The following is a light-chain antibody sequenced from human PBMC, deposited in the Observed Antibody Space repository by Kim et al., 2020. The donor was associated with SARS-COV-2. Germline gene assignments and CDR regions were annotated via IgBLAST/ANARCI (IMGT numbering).Light chain of an antibody. CDR1: SSDVGGYNH. J-gene: IGLJ3*02. Sequence: QSALTQPASVSGSPGQSITISCTGTSSDVGGYNHVSWYQQHPGKAPKLVIYEVNKRPSGVSNRFSGSKSGNTASLTISGLQAEDEADFYCLSFRISSTPWVFGGGTQLTVL. CDR2: EVN. CDR3: LSFRISSTPWV. V-gene: IGLV2-14*01.